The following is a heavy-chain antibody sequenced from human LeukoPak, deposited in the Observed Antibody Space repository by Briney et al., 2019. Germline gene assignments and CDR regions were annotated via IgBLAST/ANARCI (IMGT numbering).Heavy chain of an antibody. D-gene: IGHD3-10*01. Sequence: GGSLRLSCAASGFAFSSYSMNWVRQAPGKGLEWVSSISSSSSYIYHADSVKGRFTISRDNAKNSLYLQMNSLRAEDTAVYYCARARNVLLWFGEFSWGQGTLVTVSS. J-gene: IGHJ5*02. CDR3: ARARNVLLWFGEFS. V-gene: IGHV3-21*01. CDR1: GFAFSSYS. CDR2: ISSSSSYI.